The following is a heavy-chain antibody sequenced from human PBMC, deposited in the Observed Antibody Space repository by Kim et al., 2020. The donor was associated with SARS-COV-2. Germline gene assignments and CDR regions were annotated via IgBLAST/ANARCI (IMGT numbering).Heavy chain of an antibody. CDR3: AKAYDYGSGIRGPFDY. V-gene: IGHV3-9*01. Sequence: GGSLRLSCAASGFTFDDYAMHWVRQAPGKGLEWVSGISWNSGSIGYADSVKGRFTISRDNAKNSLYLQMNSLRAEDTALYYCAKAYDYGSGIRGPFDYWGQGTLVTVSS. D-gene: IGHD3-10*01. CDR1: GFTFDDYA. J-gene: IGHJ4*02. CDR2: ISWNSGSI.